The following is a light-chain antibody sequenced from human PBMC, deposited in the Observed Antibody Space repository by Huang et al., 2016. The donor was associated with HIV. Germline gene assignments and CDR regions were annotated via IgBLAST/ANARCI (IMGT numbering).Light chain of an antibody. CDR1: QRINSY. J-gene: IGKJ1*01. CDR2: GAS. V-gene: IGKV1-39*01. Sequence: DIQMTQSPSSLSASVGDRVTITCRASQRINSYLNWYQQKPVKAPNLLVYGASSLQSGVPSRVSGSGSGTDFTLTISSLQPEDFATYYCQQSYNTPTFGHGTKVEI. CDR3: QQSYNTPT.